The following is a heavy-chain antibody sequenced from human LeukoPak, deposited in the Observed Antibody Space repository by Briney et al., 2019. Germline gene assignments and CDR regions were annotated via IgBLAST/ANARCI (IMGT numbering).Heavy chain of an antibody. V-gene: IGHV4-59*11. D-gene: IGHD6-13*01. Sequence: SETLSLTCTVSGGSISSHYWRWIRQPPGKGLEWIGYIYYSGSTNYNPSLKSRVTISVDTSKNQFSLKLSSVTAADTAVYYCARSIRRGIAAAGFDYWGQGTLVTVSS. CDR3: ARSIRRGIAAAGFDY. CDR1: GGSISSHY. J-gene: IGHJ4*02. CDR2: IYYSGST.